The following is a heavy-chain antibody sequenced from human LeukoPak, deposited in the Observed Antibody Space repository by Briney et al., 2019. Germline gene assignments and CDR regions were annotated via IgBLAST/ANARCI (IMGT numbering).Heavy chain of an antibody. CDR1: GGSFSGYY. CDR3: AKDRRGPLLRYFDWLLD. D-gene: IGHD3-9*01. CDR2: INHSGST. V-gene: IGHV4-34*01. J-gene: IGHJ4*02. Sequence: SETLSLTCAVYGGSFSGYYWSWIRQPPGKGLEWIGEINHSGSTNYNPSLKSRVTISVDTSKNQFSLQLNSVTPEDTAVYYCAKDRRGPLLRYFDWLLDWGQGTLVTVSS.